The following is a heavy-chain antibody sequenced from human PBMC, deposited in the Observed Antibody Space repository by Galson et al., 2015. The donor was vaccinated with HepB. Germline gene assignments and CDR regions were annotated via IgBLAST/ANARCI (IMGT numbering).Heavy chain of an antibody. CDR1: GFTVSSNY. J-gene: IGHJ4*02. D-gene: IGHD3-10*01. CDR2: IYGDGRT. CDR3: ARVPGEGY. V-gene: IGHV3-53*01. Sequence: SLRLSCAASGFTVSSNYMTWVRQAPGKGLEWVSIIYGDGRTYYADSVKGRFTISRDNSKNTVYLQMSSLRAEDTAVHYCARVPGEGYWGQGTLVTVSS.